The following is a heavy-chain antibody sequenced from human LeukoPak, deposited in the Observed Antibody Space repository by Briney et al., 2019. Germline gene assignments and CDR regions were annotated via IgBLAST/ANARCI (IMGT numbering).Heavy chain of an antibody. D-gene: IGHD2-2*02. CDR1: GGSISSYY. V-gene: IGHV4-4*09. CDR3: ARRVERRDGYCSSTSCYNYYYYMDV. Sequence: PSETLSLTCTVSGGSISSYYWSWIRQPPGKGLECIGYIYTSGSTNYNPSLKSRVTISVDTSKNQFSLKLSSVTAADTAVYYCARRVERRDGYCSSTSCYNYYYYMDVWGKGTTVTVSS. J-gene: IGHJ6*03. CDR2: IYTSGST.